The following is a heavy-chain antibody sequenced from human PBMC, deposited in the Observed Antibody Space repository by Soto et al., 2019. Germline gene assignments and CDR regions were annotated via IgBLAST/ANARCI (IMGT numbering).Heavy chain of an antibody. V-gene: IGHV1-58*02. J-gene: IGHJ4*02. CDR1: GFTFTSSA. CDR3: AAIPYSYYDFWSGYYDYFDY. Sequence: ASVKVSCKASGFTFTSSAMQWVRQARGQRLEWIGWIVVGSGNTNYAQKFQERVTITREMSTSTAYMELSSLRSEDTAVYYCAAIPYSYYDFWSGYYDYFDYWGQGTLVTVSS. D-gene: IGHD3-3*01. CDR2: IVVGSGNT.